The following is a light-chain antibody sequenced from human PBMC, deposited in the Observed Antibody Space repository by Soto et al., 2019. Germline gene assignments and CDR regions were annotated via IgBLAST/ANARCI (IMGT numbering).Light chain of an antibody. J-gene: IGKJ1*01. CDR3: QQYNNWPWT. CDR2: GAS. Sequence: EIVLTQSPATLCLTPGERATLSCRARQSVSSNLAWYQQKPGQAPRLLIYGASTRATGIPARFSGSGSGTEFTLTISSLQSEDFAVYYCQQYNNWPWTFGQGTKVDIK. V-gene: IGKV3-15*01. CDR1: QSVSSN.